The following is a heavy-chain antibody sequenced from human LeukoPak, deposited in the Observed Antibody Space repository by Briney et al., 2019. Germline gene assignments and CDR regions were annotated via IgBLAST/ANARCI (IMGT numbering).Heavy chain of an antibody. CDR1: GIAVTGNY. CDR3: AIAQSWDELFDS. V-gene: IGHV3-53*01. CDR2: ISINTDT. J-gene: IGHJ4*02. D-gene: IGHD1-26*01. Sequence: GGSLTLSCAASGIAVTGNYMSWVRQPPGKGLESVSFISINTDTFYADSVRGRFTISRDSSKNTLFLQMNSLRDGDSAVYYCAIAQSWDELFDSWGQGTLVTVSS.